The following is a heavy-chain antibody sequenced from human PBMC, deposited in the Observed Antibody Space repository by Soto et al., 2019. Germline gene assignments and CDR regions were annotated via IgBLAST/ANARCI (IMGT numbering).Heavy chain of an antibody. V-gene: IGHV1-3*01. Sequence: QVQLVQSGAEVKKPGASVKVSCKASGYTFTSYAMHWVRQAPGQRLEWMGWINAGNGNTKYSQKFQGRVTITRDTSASTAYMEVSRLRSEDTAVYYCARGASPLIDYWGQGTLVTVSS. D-gene: IGHD1-26*01. CDR3: ARGASPLIDY. CDR2: INAGNGNT. CDR1: GYTFTSYA. J-gene: IGHJ4*02.